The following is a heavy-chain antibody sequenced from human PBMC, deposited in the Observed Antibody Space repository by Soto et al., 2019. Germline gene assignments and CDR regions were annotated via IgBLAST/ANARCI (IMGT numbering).Heavy chain of an antibody. J-gene: IGHJ4*02. V-gene: IGHV3-48*03. CDR3: ARGFGSGWSRGGYFDY. CDR2: ISISGGTI. D-gene: IGHD6-19*01. Sequence: ESGGGLVQPGGSLRLSCAASGFTFSSYELNWVRQAPGKGLEWVSYISISGGTIYYADSVKGRVTISRDNAKKSLYLQMNSLRAEDTAVYYCARGFGSGWSRGGYFDYWGQGTLVTVSS. CDR1: GFTFSSYE.